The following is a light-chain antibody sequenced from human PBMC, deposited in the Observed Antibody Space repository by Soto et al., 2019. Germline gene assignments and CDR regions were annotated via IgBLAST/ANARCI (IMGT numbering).Light chain of an antibody. CDR1: TSNLGADYH. Sequence: QSVLTQPPSVSGAPGQRVTISCTGSTSNLGADYHVHWYQKFPGKAPKLLIFGNSNRPSGVPDRISGSKSGTSASLAIIGLQPEDEADYYCQSYDSSLRGAVFGGGTKLTVL. CDR2: GNS. CDR3: QSYDSSLRGAV. J-gene: IGLJ3*02. V-gene: IGLV1-40*01.